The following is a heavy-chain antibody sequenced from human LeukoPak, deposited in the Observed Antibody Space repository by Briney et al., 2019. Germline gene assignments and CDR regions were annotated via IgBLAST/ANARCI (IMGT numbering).Heavy chain of an antibody. J-gene: IGHJ4*02. Sequence: GGSLRLSCAASGFTFSSYWMHWVRQAPGKGLVWVSCINSDGSDTSYADSVKGRFTISRDNAKNTLYLQMDSLRAEDTAVYYCARGDRNSGWSVWGQGTLVTVSS. V-gene: IGHV3-74*01. CDR1: GFTFSSYW. CDR3: ARGDRNSGWSV. CDR2: INSDGSDT. D-gene: IGHD5-12*01.